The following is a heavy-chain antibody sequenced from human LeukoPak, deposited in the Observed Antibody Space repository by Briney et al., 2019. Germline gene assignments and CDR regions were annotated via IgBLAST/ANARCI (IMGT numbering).Heavy chain of an antibody. CDR3: AREKRPLNWFDP. Sequence: SVKVSCKASGGTFSSYAISWVRQAPGQGLEWMGGIIPIFGTANYAQKFQGRVTITADKSTSTAYMELSSLRAEDTAVYYCAREKRPLNWFDPWGQGTLVTVSS. J-gene: IGHJ5*02. V-gene: IGHV1-69*06. CDR1: GGTFSSYA. CDR2: IIPIFGTA.